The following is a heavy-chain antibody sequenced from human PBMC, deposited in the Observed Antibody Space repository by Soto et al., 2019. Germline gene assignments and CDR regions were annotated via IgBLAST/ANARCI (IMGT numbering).Heavy chain of an antibody. CDR3: ARDQLYYNDISGRPLNAFDV. Sequence: GSLRLSCEASGFTFSSYAMSWVRQAPGKGLEWVSSISVGSGTTYYADSVKGRFTISRDNAKNSLYLQMNSLRAEDTAVYYCARDQLYYNDISGRPLNAFDVWGQGTMVTVSS. CDR2: ISVGSGTT. CDR1: GFTFSSYA. J-gene: IGHJ3*01. V-gene: IGHV3-23*01. D-gene: IGHD3-22*01.